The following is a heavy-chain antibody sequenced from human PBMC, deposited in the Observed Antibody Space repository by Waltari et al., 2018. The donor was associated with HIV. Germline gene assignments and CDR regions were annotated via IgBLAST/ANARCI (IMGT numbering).Heavy chain of an antibody. CDR1: GFGFEVYA. Sequence: EVQLLESGGGLVQTGGSLTLTCTSSGFGFEVYALTWVRQAPGKGRGWVSKFGRMGAMTYYAESRKGRLTMSREESMIMVSVKVSSLGVEDTAVYYCAKDKGYSYGRPDEARLHVAMDVWGQGATVSVSS. V-gene: IGHV3-23*01. CDR3: AKDKGYSYGRPDEARLHVAMDV. D-gene: IGHD5-18*01. J-gene: IGHJ6*02. CDR2: FGRMGAMT.